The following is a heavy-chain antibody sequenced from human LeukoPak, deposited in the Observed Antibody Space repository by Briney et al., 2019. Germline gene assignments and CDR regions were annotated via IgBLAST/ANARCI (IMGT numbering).Heavy chain of an antibody. CDR3: ARTQTTDGTGFDP. D-gene: IGHD1-1*01. J-gene: IGHJ5*02. V-gene: IGHV4-59*01. Sequence: SETLSLTCGVSGGSISSYYWSWIRQPPGTGLEWIGSIHYSGSTNYNPSLKSRVTFSVDTSKNQFSLKLSSVTAADTAVYYCARTQTTDGTGFDPWGQGTLVTVSS. CDR2: IHYSGST. CDR1: GGSISSYY.